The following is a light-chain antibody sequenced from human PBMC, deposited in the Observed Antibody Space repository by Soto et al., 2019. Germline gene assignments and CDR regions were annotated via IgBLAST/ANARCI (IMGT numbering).Light chain of an antibody. CDR3: GTWDSSLSAVV. CDR1: SSNIGNNY. CDR2: DNN. V-gene: IGLV1-51*01. J-gene: IGLJ2*01. Sequence: QLPSVSAAPGQKVTISCSGSSSNIGNNYVSWYQQLPGTAPKLLIYDNNKRPSGIPDRFSGSKSGTSATLGITGLQTGDEADYYCGTWDSSLSAVVFGGGTKVTVL.